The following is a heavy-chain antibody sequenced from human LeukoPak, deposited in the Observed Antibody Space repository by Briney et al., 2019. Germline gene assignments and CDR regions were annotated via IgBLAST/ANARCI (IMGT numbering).Heavy chain of an antibody. CDR2: IYYSGST. Sequence: SETLSLTCTVSGGSVSSGSYYWSWIRQPPGKGLEWIGYIYYSGSTNYNPFLKSRVTISVDTSKNQFSLKLSSVTAADTAVYYCAREAYYYDSSGYYPPPFDYWGQGTLVTVSS. D-gene: IGHD3-22*01. CDR3: AREAYYYDSSGYYPPPFDY. V-gene: IGHV4-61*01. J-gene: IGHJ4*02. CDR1: GGSVSSGSYY.